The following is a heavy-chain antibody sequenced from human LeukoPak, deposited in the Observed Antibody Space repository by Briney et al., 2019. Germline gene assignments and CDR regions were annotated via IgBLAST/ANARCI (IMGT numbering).Heavy chain of an antibody. Sequence: SETLSLTCTVSGGSISRYYWSWIRQPPGKGLEWIGYIYTSGSTNYNPSLKSRVTISVDTSKNQFSLKLSSVIAADTAVYYCARGSLTSYYFDYWGQGTLVTVSS. CDR2: IYTSGST. V-gene: IGHV4-4*09. D-gene: IGHD3-10*01. CDR3: ARGSLTSYYFDY. CDR1: GGSISRYY. J-gene: IGHJ4*02.